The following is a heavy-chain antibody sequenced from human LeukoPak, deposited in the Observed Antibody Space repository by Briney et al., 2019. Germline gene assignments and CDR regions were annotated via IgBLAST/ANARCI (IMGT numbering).Heavy chain of an antibody. CDR1: GGTFSSYA. CDR3: ARVHPSQVSDY. J-gene: IGHJ4*02. CDR2: IIPILGIA. D-gene: IGHD2-8*01. Sequence: GASVKVSCKASGGTFSSYAISWVRQAPGQGLEWMGRIIPILGIANYAQKSQGRVTITADKSTSTAYMELSSLRSEDTAVYYCARVHPSQVSDYWGQGTLVTVSS. V-gene: IGHV1-69*04.